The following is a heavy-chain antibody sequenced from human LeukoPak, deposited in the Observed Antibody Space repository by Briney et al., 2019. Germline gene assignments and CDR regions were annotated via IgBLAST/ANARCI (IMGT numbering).Heavy chain of an antibody. D-gene: IGHD3-9*01. V-gene: IGHV1-18*01. CDR1: GYTFTSYG. Sequence: ASVKVSRKTSGYTFTSYGISWVRQAPGQGLEWMGWISGYNGNTNYAQKFQGRVTMTTDTSTSTAYMELRSLRSDDTAVYYCARARTYYDILTGYFGGRWFDPWGQGTLVTVSS. J-gene: IGHJ5*02. CDR2: ISGYNGNT. CDR3: ARARTYYDILTGYFGGRWFDP.